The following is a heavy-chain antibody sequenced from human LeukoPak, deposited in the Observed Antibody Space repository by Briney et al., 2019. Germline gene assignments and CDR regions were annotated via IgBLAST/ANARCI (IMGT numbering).Heavy chain of an antibody. Sequence: TGGSLRLSCATSGFRVRTYAMHWVRQAPGKELEWITVVWFDGTTKLYADSVKGRFTISRDDSTNTVYLNMNSLRAEDTAVYYCAKEGILGATRHLDYWGQGTLVTVSS. CDR3: AKEGILGATRHLDY. V-gene: IGHV3-33*06. CDR2: VWFDGTTK. J-gene: IGHJ4*02. D-gene: IGHD1-26*01. CDR1: GFRVRTYA.